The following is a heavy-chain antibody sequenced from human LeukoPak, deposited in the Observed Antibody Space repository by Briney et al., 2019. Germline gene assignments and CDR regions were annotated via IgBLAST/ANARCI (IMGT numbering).Heavy chain of an antibody. J-gene: IGHJ4*02. V-gene: IGHV1-8*01. Sequence: ASVKVSCKASGYTFTSYDINWVRQATGQGLEWMGWMNPKSGNTGYAQKFQGRVTMTRNTAISTAYMELSSLRSEDTATYYCARGGTSSGYYYLIDDYWGQGTLVTVS. CDR1: GYTFTSYD. D-gene: IGHD3-22*01. CDR3: ARGGTSSGYYYLIDDY. CDR2: MNPKSGNT.